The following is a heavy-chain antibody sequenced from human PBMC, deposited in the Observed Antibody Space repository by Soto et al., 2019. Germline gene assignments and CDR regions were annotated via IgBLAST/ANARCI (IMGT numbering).Heavy chain of an antibody. CDR1: GFTFSSYA. V-gene: IGHV3-30-3*01. D-gene: IGHD5-12*01. CDR2: ISYDGSNK. CDR3: ARDTQATLLQGGPFDY. J-gene: IGHJ4*02. Sequence: QVQLVESGGGVVQPGRSLRLSCAASGFTFSSYAMHWVRQAPGKGLEWVAVISYDGSNKYYADSVKGRFTISRDNSKNTLYLQMNSLRAEDTAVYYCARDTQATLLQGGPFDYSCQRTLVTVSS.